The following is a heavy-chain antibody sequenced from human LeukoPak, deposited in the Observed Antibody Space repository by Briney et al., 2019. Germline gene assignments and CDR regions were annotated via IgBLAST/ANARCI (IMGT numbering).Heavy chain of an antibody. Sequence: SVKVSCKASGGTFSSYANSWVRQAPGQGLEWMGGIIPIFGTANYAQKFQGRVTITADESTSTAYMELSSLRSEDTAVYYCAREGCSGGSCYSSFGAFDIWGQGTMVTVSS. CDR3: AREGCSGGSCYSSFGAFDI. D-gene: IGHD2-15*01. J-gene: IGHJ3*02. CDR2: IIPIFGTA. V-gene: IGHV1-69*13. CDR1: GGTFSSYA.